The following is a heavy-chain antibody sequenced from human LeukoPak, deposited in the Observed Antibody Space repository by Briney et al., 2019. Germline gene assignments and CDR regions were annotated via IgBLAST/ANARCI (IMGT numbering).Heavy chain of an antibody. CDR3: ARGSKYYYDSRDAFDI. D-gene: IGHD3-22*01. CDR2: IYYSAST. J-gene: IGHJ3*02. CDR1: GGSISSYY. Sequence: PSETLSLTCTVSGGSISSYYWSWIRQPPGKGLEWIGYIYYSASTDYNPSLKSRVTISVDTSKNQFSLKLSSVTAADTAVYYCARGSKYYYDSRDAFDIWGQGTMVTVSS. V-gene: IGHV4-59*12.